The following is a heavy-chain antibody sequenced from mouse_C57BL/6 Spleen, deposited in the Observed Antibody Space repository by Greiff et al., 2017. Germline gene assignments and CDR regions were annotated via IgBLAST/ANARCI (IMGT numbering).Heavy chain of an antibody. CDR3: ARAYGNYVGY. V-gene: IGHV1-50*01. CDR1: GYTFTSYW. Sequence: QVQLKESGAELVKPGASVKLSCKASGYTFTSYWMQWVKQRPGQGLEWIGEIDPSDSYTNYNQKFKGKATLTVDTSSSTAYMQLSSLTSEDSAVYYCARAYGNYVGYWGQGTTLTVSS. J-gene: IGHJ2*01. CDR2: IDPSDSYT. D-gene: IGHD2-1*01.